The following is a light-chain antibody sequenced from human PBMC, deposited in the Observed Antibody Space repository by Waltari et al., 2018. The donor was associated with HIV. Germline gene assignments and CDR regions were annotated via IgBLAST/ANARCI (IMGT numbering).Light chain of an antibody. J-gene: IGKJ3*01. CDR3: QQYLNVLFT. CDR1: QDRRHS. V-gene: IGKV1-33*01. CDR2: DAS. Sequence: DIQMPQSPSSLSAPVGARVTITCQASQDRRHSLNWYQQTPGKAPKLLFYDASTLDTGVPSRFSVRGDGTDFIFSSSIPQPEDIATYYGQQYLNVLFTFGPGTKVDLK.